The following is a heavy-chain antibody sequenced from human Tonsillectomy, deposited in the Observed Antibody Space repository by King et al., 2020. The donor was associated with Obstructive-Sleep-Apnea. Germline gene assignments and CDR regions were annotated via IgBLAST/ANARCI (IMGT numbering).Heavy chain of an antibody. D-gene: IGHD6-13*01. CDR1: GYTFTSYG. J-gene: IGHJ3*02. CDR3: SRDPPAGSSSWGDAFDI. CDR2: ISAYNGNT. V-gene: IGHV1-18*01. Sequence: QLVQSGAEVKKPGASVKVSCKASGYTFTSYGISWVRQAPGQGLEWMGWISAYNGNTNYAQKLQGRVTMTKDTSTSTAYMELRSLRSDDTAVDYCSRDPPAGSSSWGDAFDIWGQGTMVTVSS.